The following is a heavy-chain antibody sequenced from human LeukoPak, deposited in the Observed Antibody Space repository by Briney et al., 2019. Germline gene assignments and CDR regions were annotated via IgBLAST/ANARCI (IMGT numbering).Heavy chain of an antibody. D-gene: IGHD3-22*01. J-gene: IGHJ4*02. CDR2: IYPDDSDT. V-gene: IGHV5-51*01. Sequence: GESLKISCEGSGYSFTNYWIGWVRQMPGKGLEWMGIIYPDDSDTRYSPSFQGQVTMSADKSISTAYLQWSSLKASDTAMYYCARHMIGSVIPIDDWGQGTLVTVSS. CDR3: ARHMIGSVIPIDD. CDR1: GYSFTNYW.